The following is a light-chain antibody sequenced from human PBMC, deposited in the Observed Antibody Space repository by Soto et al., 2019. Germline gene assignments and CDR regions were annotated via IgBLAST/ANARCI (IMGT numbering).Light chain of an antibody. CDR3: MEGLQSRT. V-gene: IGKV2-28*01. J-gene: IGKJ1*01. CDR1: QSLLHSNGFNY. CDR2: LGS. Sequence: DIVITQSPLSLPFTPLDPSSISCRSSQSLLHSNGFNYLDWYLKKPGQSPQLLIYLGSNRASGVPDGFSGSGSGTDFTLEISRVEAEDVGVYYCMEGLQSRTFGQGTKVDIK.